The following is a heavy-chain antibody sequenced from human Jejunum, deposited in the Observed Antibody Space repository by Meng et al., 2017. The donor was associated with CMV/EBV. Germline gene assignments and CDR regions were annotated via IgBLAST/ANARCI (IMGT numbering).Heavy chain of an antibody. D-gene: IGHD1-1*01. CDR3: TTGFGTAEAF. V-gene: IGHV3-15*01. Sequence: SGSTFSNTWMSGGRQAPGKGIDWVGRIKSSNAGGTADHGTPVKGRFTISRDDSKDTLYLQMNSLKVEDTAIYYCTTGFGTAEAFWGQGTLVTVSS. CDR2: IKSSNAGGTA. CDR1: GSTFSNTW. J-gene: IGHJ4*02.